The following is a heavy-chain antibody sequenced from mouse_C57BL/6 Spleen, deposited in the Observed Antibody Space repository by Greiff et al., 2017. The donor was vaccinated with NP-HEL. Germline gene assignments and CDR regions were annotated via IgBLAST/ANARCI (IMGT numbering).Heavy chain of an antibody. CDR1: GYTFTDYY. D-gene: IGHD4-1*02. V-gene: IGHV1-76*01. Sequence: VQVVESGAELVRPGASVKLSCKASGYTFTDYYINWVKQRPGQGLEWIARIYPGSGNTYYNEKFKGKATLTAEKSSSTAYMQLSSLTSEDSAVYFCARISNWYAMDYWGQGTSVTVSS. J-gene: IGHJ4*01. CDR2: IYPGSGNT. CDR3: ARISNWYAMDY.